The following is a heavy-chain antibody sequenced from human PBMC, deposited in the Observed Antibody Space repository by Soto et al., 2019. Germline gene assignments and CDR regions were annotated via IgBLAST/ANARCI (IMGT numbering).Heavy chain of an antibody. CDR1: GGSFSGYY. Sequence: SETLSLTCAVYGGSFSGYYWSWIRQPPGKGLEWIGEINHSGSSNYNPSLKSRVTISVDTSKNQLSLKLNSVTAADTAVYYCASQQGIVDTALVLGNFWGQGTQVTVSS. D-gene: IGHD5-18*01. J-gene: IGHJ4*02. CDR3: ASQQGIVDTALVLGNF. V-gene: IGHV4-34*01. CDR2: INHSGSS.